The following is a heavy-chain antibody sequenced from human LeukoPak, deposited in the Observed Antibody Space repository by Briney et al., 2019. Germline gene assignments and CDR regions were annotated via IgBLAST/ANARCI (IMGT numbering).Heavy chain of an antibody. J-gene: IGHJ4*02. CDR2: ISSSSSYI. V-gene: IGHV3-21*01. CDR3: ASALRFENG. D-gene: IGHD3-3*01. CDR1: GFTFSSYS. Sequence: GGSLRLSCAASGFTFSSYSMKWVRQAPGKGLEWVSSISSSSSYIYYADSVKGRFTISRDNAKNSLYLQMNSLRAEDTAVYYCASALRFENGWGQGTLVTVSS.